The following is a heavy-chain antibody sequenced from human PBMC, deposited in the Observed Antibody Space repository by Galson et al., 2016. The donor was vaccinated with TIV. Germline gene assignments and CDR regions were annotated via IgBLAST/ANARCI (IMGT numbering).Heavy chain of an antibody. D-gene: IGHD4-17*01. Sequence: LRLSCAASGLTFNNYYIHWVRQAPGKGLVWVSRISSDGSSTNYADSVKGRFTVSRDNAKNTLYLQMTSLRAEDTAVYYCASSKTGDYDWGQGTLVTVSS. CDR3: ASSKTGDYD. CDR1: GLTFNNYY. J-gene: IGHJ4*02. V-gene: IGHV3-74*01. CDR2: ISSDGSST.